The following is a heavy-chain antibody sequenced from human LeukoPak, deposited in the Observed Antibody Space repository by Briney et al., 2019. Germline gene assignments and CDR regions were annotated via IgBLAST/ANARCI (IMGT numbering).Heavy chain of an antibody. D-gene: IGHD2-8*01. Sequence: PSETLSLTCTVSGGSISSSYYYWVYIRQPPGKGLEWIGGIYYGGSTYYNPSLKSRVAISIDTSKNQFSLNLSSVTAADTAVYYCARGPIVLMVYAIRHDWFDPWGQGTLVTVSS. CDR3: ARGPIVLMVYAIRHDWFDP. V-gene: IGHV4-39*07. J-gene: IGHJ5*02. CDR2: IYYGGST. CDR1: GGSISSSYYY.